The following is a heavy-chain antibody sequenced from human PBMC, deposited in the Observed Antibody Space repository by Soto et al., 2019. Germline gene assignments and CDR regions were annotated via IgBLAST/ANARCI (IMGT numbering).Heavy chain of an antibody. CDR2: INPNGGST. D-gene: IGHD2-15*01. J-gene: IGHJ6*02. Sequence: GASVKVSCKASGYTFTSYHMHWVRQAPGQGLEWMGIINPNGGSTTYAQKFQGRVTMTRDTSTSTVYMELSSLRSDDTAVYYCARDWVGAAAYGMDVWGQGTTVTVSS. CDR3: ARDWVGAAAYGMDV. V-gene: IGHV1-46*01. CDR1: GYTFTSYH.